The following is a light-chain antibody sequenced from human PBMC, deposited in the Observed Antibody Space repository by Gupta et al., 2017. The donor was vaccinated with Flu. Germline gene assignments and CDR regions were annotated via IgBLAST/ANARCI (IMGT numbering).Light chain of an antibody. CDR1: QDIRIT. CDR3: RHNHNYPVT. CDR2: NAY. V-gene: IGKV1-6*01. J-gene: IGKJ4*01. Sequence: AIQIEHAAYCVSSSVRDEVTVTCPASQDIRITLGWYQQKAGQAPKLLIYNAYTFKISVPSRFSGSGSGSDFTLTISRLQAEDFATYYCRHNHNYPVTFGGGTKVEIK.